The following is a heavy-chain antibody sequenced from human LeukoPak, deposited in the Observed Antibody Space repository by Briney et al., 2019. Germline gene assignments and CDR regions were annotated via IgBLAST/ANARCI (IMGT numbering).Heavy chain of an antibody. Sequence: GGSLRLSCAASGFTFSSFGIHWVRQAPGKGLEWVAVISYDGSNIYYADSVQGRFTISRDNSKNTLYLQMNSLRAEDTAVYYCAKVTPYSSSPEGFDYWGQGTLVTVSS. CDR1: GFTFSSFG. CDR3: AKVTPYSSSPEGFDY. J-gene: IGHJ4*02. CDR2: ISYDGSNI. V-gene: IGHV3-30*18. D-gene: IGHD6-6*01.